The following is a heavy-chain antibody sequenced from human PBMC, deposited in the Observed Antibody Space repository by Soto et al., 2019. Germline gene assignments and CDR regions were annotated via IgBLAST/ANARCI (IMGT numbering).Heavy chain of an antibody. CDR3: AQRLPHYGLGPVRGNWFDP. D-gene: IGHD3-10*01. Sequence: QITLKESGPPLVRPTQTLTLTCTFSGFSLSITGVGVGWIRQPPGKALEWLALIYWDDDKRYSPSLKSRLTITKDTSKNEVFLTMTNMDPVDTARYYCAQRLPHYGLGPVRGNWFDPWRQGTLVTVSS. CDR2: IYWDDDK. V-gene: IGHV2-5*02. CDR1: GFSLSITGVG. J-gene: IGHJ5*02.